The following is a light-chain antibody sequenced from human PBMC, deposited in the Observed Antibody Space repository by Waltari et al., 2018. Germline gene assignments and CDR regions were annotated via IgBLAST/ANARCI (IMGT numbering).Light chain of an antibody. CDR3: SSYAGSNNFVV. CDR1: SSDIGGYDY. J-gene: IGLJ2*01. Sequence: QSALTQPPSASGSPGQSVTISCTGTSSDIGGYDYVSRYQQHPGKAPKLMIYEVTKRPSGVPGRFSGSKSGDTASLTVSGLQAEDEADYYCSSYAGSNNFVVFGGGTKVTVL. V-gene: IGLV2-8*01. CDR2: EVT.